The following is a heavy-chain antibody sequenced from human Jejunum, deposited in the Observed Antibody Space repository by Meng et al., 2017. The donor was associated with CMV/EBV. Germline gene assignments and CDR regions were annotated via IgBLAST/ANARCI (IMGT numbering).Heavy chain of an antibody. CDR2: INPDSGGT. J-gene: IGHJ6*02. Sequence: GYTFTGDYMHWVRQATGQGLEWMGWINPDSGGTNYAQKFQGRVTMTRDTSISIAYMELSRLRSDDTAVYYCARGAVIPNSYGLDVWGQGTTVTVSS. CDR3: ARGAVIPNSYGLDV. D-gene: IGHD3-22*01. V-gene: IGHV1-2*02. CDR1: GYTFTGDY.